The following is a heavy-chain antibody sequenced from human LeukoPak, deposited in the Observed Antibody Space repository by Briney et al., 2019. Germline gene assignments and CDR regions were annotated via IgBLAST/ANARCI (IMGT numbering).Heavy chain of an antibody. J-gene: IGHJ5*02. Sequence: GESLKISCKGSGYSFTSYWIGWVRQMPGKGLEWMGIIYPGDSDTRYSPSFQGQVTISADKSISTAYLQWSSLKASDTAMYYCARRGIAAAPGLIWFDPWGQGTLVTVSS. D-gene: IGHD6-13*01. CDR2: IYPGDSDT. CDR3: ARRGIAAAPGLIWFDP. CDR1: GYSFTSYW. V-gene: IGHV5-51*01.